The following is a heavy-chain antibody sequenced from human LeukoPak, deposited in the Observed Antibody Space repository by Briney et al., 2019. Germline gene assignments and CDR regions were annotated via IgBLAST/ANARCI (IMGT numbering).Heavy chain of an antibody. Sequence: SVKVSCKASGGTFSSYAISWVRQAPGQGLEWMGGIIPIFGTANYAQKFQGRVTITADKSTSTAYMELSSLRSEDTAAYYCARNPAGGTDAFDIWAKGQWSPSLQ. D-gene: IGHD2-15*01. CDR1: GGTFSSYA. V-gene: IGHV1-69*06. CDR3: ARNPAGGTDAFDI. J-gene: IGHJ3*02. CDR2: IIPIFGTA.